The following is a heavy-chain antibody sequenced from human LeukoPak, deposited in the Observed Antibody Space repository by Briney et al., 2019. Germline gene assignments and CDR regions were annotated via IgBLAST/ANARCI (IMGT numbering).Heavy chain of an antibody. Sequence: ASVKVSCKTSGYTFTNYAMRWVRQAPGQRLEWMGWINAGNGDTKYSQKFQGRVTITRDTSASIAYMKLSSLRSEDTAVYYCARDRGVTMVRGVIDSFDYWGQGTLVTVSS. V-gene: IGHV1-3*01. CDR2: INAGNGDT. CDR3: ARDRGVTMVRGVIDSFDY. D-gene: IGHD3-10*01. J-gene: IGHJ4*02. CDR1: GYTFTNYA.